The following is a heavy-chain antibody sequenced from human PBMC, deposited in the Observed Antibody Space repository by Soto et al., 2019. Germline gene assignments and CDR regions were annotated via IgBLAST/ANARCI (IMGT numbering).Heavy chain of an antibody. V-gene: IGHV1-69*12. J-gene: IGHJ2*01. D-gene: IGHD6-19*01. CDR2: ITPMFGTA. CDR1: GGTFSRYA. Sequence: QVQLVQSGAEVKKYGSSVKVSCKASGGTFSRYAISWVRQAPGQGLEWMGGITPMFGTANYAQKFQGRVTITADESTSXAYMELSSLRSDGTAVYYCAQALGLAVAGPGRFDLWGRGTLVTVSS. CDR3: AQALGLAVAGPGRFDL.